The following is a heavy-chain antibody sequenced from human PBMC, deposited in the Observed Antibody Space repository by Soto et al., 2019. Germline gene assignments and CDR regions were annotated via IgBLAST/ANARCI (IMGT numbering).Heavy chain of an antibody. Sequence: WETLSLTCTIPGFSISSYYWTWIRLPAGQGLEWIGRVSASGDTDYNASLKTRVTMSVDTSKNQISLKLTSVTAADTAMDYCARDRQWLGDLDIWGPGTKVNV. CDR3: ARDRQWLGDLDI. J-gene: IGHJ3*02. D-gene: IGHD6-19*01. CDR1: GFSISSYY. V-gene: IGHV4-4*07. CDR2: VSASGDT.